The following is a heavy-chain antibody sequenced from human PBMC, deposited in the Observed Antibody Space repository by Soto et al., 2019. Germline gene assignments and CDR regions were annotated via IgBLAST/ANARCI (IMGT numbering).Heavy chain of an antibody. Sequence: GGSLRLPCAASGFTFSSYGMHWVRQAPGKGLEWVAVISYDGSNKYYADSVKGRFTISRDNSKNTLYLQMNSLRAEDTAVYYCAKLGVKYSSYYYYGMDVWGQGTTVTVSS. J-gene: IGHJ6*02. CDR1: GFTFSSYG. CDR3: AKLGVKYSSYYYYGMDV. D-gene: IGHD6-6*01. V-gene: IGHV3-30*18. CDR2: ISYDGSNK.